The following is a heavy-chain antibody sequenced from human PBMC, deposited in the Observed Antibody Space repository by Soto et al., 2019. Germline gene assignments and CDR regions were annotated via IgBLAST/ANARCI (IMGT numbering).Heavy chain of an antibody. CDR2: IIPILGIA. J-gene: IGHJ4*02. CDR1: GGTFSSYT. Sequence: QIQLVQSGAEVKKPGSSVKVSCKSSGGTFSSYTISRVRQAPGQGLEWMGRIIPILGIANYAQKFQGRVTIPADTSTSTAYTELSSLRSEDTAVYYCARSSSSSYAIDYWGQGTLVTVSS. CDR3: ARSSSSSYAIDY. V-gene: IGHV1-69*02. D-gene: IGHD6-13*01.